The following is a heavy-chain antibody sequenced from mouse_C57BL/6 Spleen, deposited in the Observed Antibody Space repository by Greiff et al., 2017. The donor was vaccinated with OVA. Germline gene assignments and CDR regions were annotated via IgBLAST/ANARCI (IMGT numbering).Heavy chain of an antibody. J-gene: IGHJ2*01. V-gene: IGHV5-4*01. CDR2: ISDGGSYT. D-gene: IGHD2-3*01. Sequence: EVHLVESGGGLVKPGGSLKLSCAASGFTFSSYAMSWVRQTPEKRLEWVATISDGGSYTYYPDNVKGRFTISRDNAKNNLYLQMSHLKSEDTAMYYCARGGGYYPFDYWGQGTTLTVSS. CDR3: ARGGGYYPFDY. CDR1: GFTFSSYA.